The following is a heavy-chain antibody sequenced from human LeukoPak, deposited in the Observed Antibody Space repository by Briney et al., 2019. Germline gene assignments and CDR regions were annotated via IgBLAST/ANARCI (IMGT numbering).Heavy chain of an antibody. CDR3: VKTIFSFGRTNRSYNPNI. J-gene: IGHJ3*02. V-gene: IGHV3-64D*06. CDR2: INTDGGST. CDR1: GFTLNQFE. D-gene: IGHD3-10*01. Sequence: GGSLRLPCLACGFTLNQFEVNWVLQAPGKGLEYVSGINTDGGSTYYADSVKGRFTISRDNSMKILYPHKSSLSPEDTAVYHCVKTIFSFGRTNRSYNPNIWGEGTMVTVSS.